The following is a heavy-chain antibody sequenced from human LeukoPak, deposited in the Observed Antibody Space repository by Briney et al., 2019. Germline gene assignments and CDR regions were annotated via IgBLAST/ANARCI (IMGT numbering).Heavy chain of an antibody. CDR1: GFTFSSYR. CDR3: AREGTYYYDSSGYYYRDY. V-gene: IGHV3-21*01. Sequence: GGSLRLSCAASGFTFSSYRMNWVRQAPGKGLEWVSSIGSISSYIYYADSVKGRFTISRDNAKNSLYLQMNSLRAEDTAVYYCAREGTYYYDSSGYYYRDYWGQGTLVTVSS. D-gene: IGHD3-22*01. CDR2: IGSISSYI. J-gene: IGHJ4*02.